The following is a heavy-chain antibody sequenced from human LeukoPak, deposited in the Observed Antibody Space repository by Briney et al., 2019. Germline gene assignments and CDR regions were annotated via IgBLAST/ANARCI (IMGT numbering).Heavy chain of an antibody. CDR1: GFTFSSYA. V-gene: IGHV3-30-3*01. CDR2: ISYDGSNK. J-gene: IGHJ4*02. CDR3: VRDPIPGYPDYFDS. D-gene: IGHD2-15*01. Sequence: GGSLRLSCAASGFTFSSYAMHWVRQAPGKGLEWVAVISYDGSNKYYADSVKGRFTISRDNSRNTVYLQMNSLRLEDTALYHCVRDPIPGYPDYFDSWGRGTLVTVSS.